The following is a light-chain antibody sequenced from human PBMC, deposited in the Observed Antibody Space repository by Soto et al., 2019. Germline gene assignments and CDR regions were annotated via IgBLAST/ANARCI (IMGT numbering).Light chain of an antibody. CDR1: GSNLGAGYD. J-gene: IGLJ3*02. CDR3: QSYDSSLSAWV. Sequence: QSVLTQPPSVSGAPGQRVTISCTGSGSNLGAGYDVHWYQHLPETAPKLLMYRNSNRPSGVPDRFSGSKSGTSASLAITGLQDEDEADFYCQSYDSSLSAWVFGGGTKLTVL. V-gene: IGLV1-40*01. CDR2: RNS.